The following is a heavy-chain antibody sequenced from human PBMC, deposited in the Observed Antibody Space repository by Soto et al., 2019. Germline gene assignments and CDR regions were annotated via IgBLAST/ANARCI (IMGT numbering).Heavy chain of an antibody. J-gene: IGHJ6*03. CDR1: GYTFTSYD. Sequence: DSVKVSFKASGYTFTSYDINWVRQATGQGLEWMGWMNPNSGNTGYAQKFQGRVTMTRNTSISTAYMELSSLRSEDTAVYYCARFGVYSGFGRRYYYLAVRGKGSTVTVSS. D-gene: IGHD1-26*01. V-gene: IGHV1-8*01. CDR2: MNPNSGNT. CDR3: ARFGVYSGFGRRYYYLAV.